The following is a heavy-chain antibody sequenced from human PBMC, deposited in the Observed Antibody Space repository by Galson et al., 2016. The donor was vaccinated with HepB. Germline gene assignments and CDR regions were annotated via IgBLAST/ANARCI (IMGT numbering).Heavy chain of an antibody. CDR2: IWTDGSNK. Sequence: SLRLPCAASAFTFSNYGMHWVRQAPGKGLEWVAGIWTDGSNKYYGDSVKGRFTISRDNSKNTLYLQMNSLRAEDTAVYYCAKSKGGVWSYYFDYWGQGTLVTVSS. CDR3: AKSKGGVWSYYFDY. CDR1: AFTFSNYG. V-gene: IGHV3-33*06. J-gene: IGHJ4*02. D-gene: IGHD6-19*01.